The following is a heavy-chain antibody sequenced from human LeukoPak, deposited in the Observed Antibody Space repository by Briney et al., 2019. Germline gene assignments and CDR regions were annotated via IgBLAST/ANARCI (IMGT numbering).Heavy chain of an antibody. CDR2: IYYSGST. J-gene: IGHJ4*02. D-gene: IGHD5-24*01. V-gene: IGHV4-39*01. Sequence: SETLSLTCTVSGGSISSSSYYWGWIRQPPGKGLEWIGSIYYSGSTYYNPSLKSRVTISVDTSKNQFSLKLSSVTAADTAVYYCARGRDGYNYNYFDYWGQGTLVTVSS. CDR1: GGSISSSSYY. CDR3: ARGRDGYNYNYFDY.